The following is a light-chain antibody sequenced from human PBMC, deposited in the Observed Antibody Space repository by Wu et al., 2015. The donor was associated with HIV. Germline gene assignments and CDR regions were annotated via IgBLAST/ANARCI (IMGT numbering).Light chain of an antibody. CDR3: QQYDDSPVT. V-gene: IGKV3-11*01. J-gene: IGKJ5*01. Sequence: EIVLTQSPDTLSASPGERATLSCRASQSVSRFLARYQHKPGQAPRVLIYDTSNRAAGIPTRFSGSGFGTDFTLTISSLEPEDFAVYYCQQYDDSPVTFGQGTRLEIK. CDR1: QSVSRF. CDR2: DTS.